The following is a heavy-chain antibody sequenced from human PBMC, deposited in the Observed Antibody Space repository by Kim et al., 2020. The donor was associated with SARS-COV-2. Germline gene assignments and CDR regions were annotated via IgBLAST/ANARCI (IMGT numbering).Heavy chain of an antibody. D-gene: IGHD6-13*01. CDR1: GGSISGSSYF. CDR2: VYYSGST. Sequence: SETLSLTCSVSGGSISGSSYFWGWIRQPPGKGLEWIGNVYYSGSTDYNPSLKSRVTISVDTSNNQFSLRLSSVTAADTAVYYCARRPSSSWSYWFFDLWGRGTLVTVSS. J-gene: IGHJ2*01. CDR3: ARRPSSSWSYWFFDL. V-gene: IGHV4-39*01.